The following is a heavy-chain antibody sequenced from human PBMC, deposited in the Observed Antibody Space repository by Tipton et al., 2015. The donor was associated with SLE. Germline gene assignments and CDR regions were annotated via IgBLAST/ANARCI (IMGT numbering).Heavy chain of an antibody. D-gene: IGHD3-22*01. Sequence: TLSLTCTVSGGSISDDDSYWTWIRQHPEKGLEWIAYIHYYGTAYYNPSLKSQVTISVDTSKNLFSLNLSSVTAADTAVYYCARDEYRDDTTGYHLLGHFDFWGQGTLVTVSS. J-gene: IGHJ4*02. V-gene: IGHV4-31*01. CDR2: IHYYGTA. CDR1: GGSISDDDSY. CDR3: ARDEYRDDTTGYHLLGHFDF.